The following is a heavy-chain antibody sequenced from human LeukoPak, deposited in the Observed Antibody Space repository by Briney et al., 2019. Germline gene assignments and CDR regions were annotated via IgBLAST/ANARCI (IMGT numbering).Heavy chain of an antibody. CDR3: ARHGLSIVTPGRWFDP. Sequence: SETLSLTCTVSGGSISSGDYYWSWIRQPPGKGLEWIGYIYYSGSTYYNPSLKSRVTISVDTSKNQFSLKLSSVTAADTAVYYCARHGLSIVTPGRWFDPWGQGTLVTVSS. CDR2: IYYSGST. D-gene: IGHD4-11*01. CDR1: GGSISSGDYY. V-gene: IGHV4-30-4*01. J-gene: IGHJ5*02.